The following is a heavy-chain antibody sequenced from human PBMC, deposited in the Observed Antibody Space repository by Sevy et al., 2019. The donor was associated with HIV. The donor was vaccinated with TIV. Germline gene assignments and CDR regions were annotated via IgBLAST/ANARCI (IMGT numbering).Heavy chain of an antibody. J-gene: IGHJ6*02. CDR2: ISWNSYRI. Sequence: SLRLSCAASGFRFDDYAMHWVRQVPGKSPEWVSGISWNSYRIDYADSVRGRFTISRDNAKNSLSLQMNSLRVEDXXLYYCAKDMGGIETLDYYSYYGMDVWGQGTTVTVSS. CDR1: GFRFDDYA. V-gene: IGHV3-9*01. CDR3: AKDMGGIETLDYYSYYGMDV. D-gene: IGHD2-21*01.